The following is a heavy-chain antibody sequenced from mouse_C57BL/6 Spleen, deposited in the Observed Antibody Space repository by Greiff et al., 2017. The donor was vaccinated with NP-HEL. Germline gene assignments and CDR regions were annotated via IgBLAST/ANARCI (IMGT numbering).Heavy chain of an antibody. V-gene: IGHV2-9*01. CDR2: IWGGGST. D-gene: IGHD2-1*01. CDR1: GFSLTSYG. CDR3: AKHNYGNYGGGYYAMDY. Sequence: VQRVESGPGLVAPSQSLSITCTVSGFSLTSYGVDWVRQPPGKGLEWLGVIWGGGSTNYNSALMSRLSISKDNSKSQVCLKMNSLQTDDTAMYYCAKHNYGNYGGGYYAMDYWGQGTSVTVSS. J-gene: IGHJ4*01.